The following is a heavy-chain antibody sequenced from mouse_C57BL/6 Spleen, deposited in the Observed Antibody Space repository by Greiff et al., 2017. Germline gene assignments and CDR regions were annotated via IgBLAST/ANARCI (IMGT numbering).Heavy chain of an antibody. V-gene: IGHV1-62-2*01. CDR2: FYPGGGSI. CDR1: GYTFTEYS. D-gene: IGHD2-3*01. J-gene: IGHJ1*03. CDR3: ARHCCRYYLCCYFDF. Sequence: QVQLQQSGAELVKPGASVKLSCKASGYTFTEYSIHWVKQRPGQGLEWIGWFYPGGGSITYNETFNDKATLTAAKSSSTVYMELSSLPSDDSTVYYSARHCCRYYLCCYFDFWGTGTTVTVSS.